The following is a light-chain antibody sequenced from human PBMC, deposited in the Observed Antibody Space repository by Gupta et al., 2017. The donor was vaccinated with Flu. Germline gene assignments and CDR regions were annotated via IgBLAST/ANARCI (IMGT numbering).Light chain of an antibody. V-gene: IGKV3-11*01. CDR1: QSVSDS. CDR2: DTF. J-gene: IGKJ2*01. CDR3: QQRRNWPPEYT. Sequence: DIVLTQSPATLSLSPGERATLSCRTSQSVSDSLAWYQQKPGQAPRLLIYDTFKRATGIPARFSGSGSGTDFSLTIRSLEPEDFAVYYCQQRRNWPPEYTFGQGTKLEIK.